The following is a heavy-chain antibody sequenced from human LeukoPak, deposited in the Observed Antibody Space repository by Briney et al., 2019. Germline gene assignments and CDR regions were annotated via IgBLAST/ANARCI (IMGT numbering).Heavy chain of an antibody. Sequence: SETLSLTCTVSGGSISSGGYYWSWIRQHPGKGLEWIGYIYYSGSTYYNPSLKSRVTISVDTSKNQFSLKLSSVTAADTAVYYCARDTEGPRDYYYYGMDVWGKGTTVTVSS. J-gene: IGHJ6*04. V-gene: IGHV4-31*03. CDR3: ARDTEGPRDYYYYGMDV. CDR1: GGSISSGGYY. CDR2: IYYSGST.